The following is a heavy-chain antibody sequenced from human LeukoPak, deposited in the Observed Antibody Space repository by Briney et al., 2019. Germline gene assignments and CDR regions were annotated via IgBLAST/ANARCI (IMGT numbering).Heavy chain of an antibody. V-gene: IGHV3-48*03. Sequence: GGSLRLSCAASGFTFSSYEMNWVRQAPGKGLEWVSYISSSGSTIYYADSVKGRFTISIDNAKNSLYLQMNSLRAEDTAVYYCARATPDYYDSSGYFDYWGQGTLVTVSS. D-gene: IGHD3-22*01. CDR1: GFTFSSYE. CDR3: ARATPDYYDSSGYFDY. CDR2: ISSSGSTI. J-gene: IGHJ4*02.